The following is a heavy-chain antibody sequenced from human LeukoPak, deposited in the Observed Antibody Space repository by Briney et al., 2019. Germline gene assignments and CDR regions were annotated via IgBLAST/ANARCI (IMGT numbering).Heavy chain of an antibody. CDR3: ASSPPYYGSGSYVLPFDY. Sequence: PSETLSLTCTVSGGSISSSSYYWGWIRQPPGKGLEWIGGIYYSGSIYYNPSLKSRVTISVDASKNQFSLKLSSVTAADTAVYYCASSPPYYGSGSYVLPFDYWGQGTLVTVSS. J-gene: IGHJ4*02. D-gene: IGHD3-10*01. CDR2: IYYSGSI. V-gene: IGHV4-39*07. CDR1: GGSISSSSYY.